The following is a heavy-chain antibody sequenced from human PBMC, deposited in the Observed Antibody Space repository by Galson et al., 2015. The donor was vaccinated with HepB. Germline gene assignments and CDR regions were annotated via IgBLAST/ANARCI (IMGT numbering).Heavy chain of an antibody. D-gene: IGHD2-2*01. Sequence: SETLSLTCAVYGGSFSGNYWTWIRQPPGKGLEWIGQIDHSGRSNYNPSLRSRVTISIDTSKNQFSLKVTSMSAADTAVYYCAGVAPIVVVPAALSSPVTAPGPIDNWSQGTLVTVSS. CDR3: AGVAPIVVVPAALSSPVTAPGPIDN. CDR1: GGSFSGNY. J-gene: IGHJ4*02. CDR2: IDHSGRS. V-gene: IGHV4-34*01.